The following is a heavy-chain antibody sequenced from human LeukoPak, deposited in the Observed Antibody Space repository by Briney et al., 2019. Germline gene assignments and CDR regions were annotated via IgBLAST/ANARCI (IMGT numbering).Heavy chain of an antibody. V-gene: IGHV3-23*01. CDR2: ISGSGGST. CDR1: GFTFSSYA. J-gene: IGHJ4*02. D-gene: IGHD6-13*01. CDR3: AKLGYAGIAAAGTFDY. Sequence: GGSLRLSCAASGFTFSSYAMSWVRQAPGKGLEWVSAISGSGGSTYYADSVKGRFTISRDNSKNTLYLQMDSLRAEDTAVYYCAKLGYAGIAAAGTFDYWGQGTLVTVSS.